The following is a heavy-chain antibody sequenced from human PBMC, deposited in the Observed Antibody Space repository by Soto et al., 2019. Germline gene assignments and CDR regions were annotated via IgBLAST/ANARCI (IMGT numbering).Heavy chain of an antibody. CDR2: IYYSGST. V-gene: IGHV4-39*01. D-gene: IGHD3-9*01. CDR3: ARQGNYDILTDYYYYYGMDV. CDR1: GGSISSSSYY. J-gene: IGHJ6*02. Sequence: ILSLTCTVSGGSISSSSYYWGWIRQPPGKGLEWIGSIYYSGSTYYNPSLKSRVTISVDTSKNQFSLKLSSVTAADTAVYYCARQGNYDILTDYYYYYGMDVWGQGTTVTVSS.